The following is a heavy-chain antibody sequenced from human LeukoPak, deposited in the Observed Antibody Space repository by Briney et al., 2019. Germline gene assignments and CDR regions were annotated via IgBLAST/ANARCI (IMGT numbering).Heavy chain of an antibody. D-gene: IGHD3-22*01. CDR3: ARANYYDSSGYLDY. CDR1: GGTFSSYA. CDR2: IIPIFGTA. J-gene: IGHJ4*02. Sequence: SVKVSCKASGGTFSSYAISWVRQAPGQGLEWMGGIIPIFGTANYAQKFQGRVRITTDESTSTAYMELSSLRSEDTAVYYCARANYYDSSGYLDYWGQGTLVTVSS. V-gene: IGHV1-69*05.